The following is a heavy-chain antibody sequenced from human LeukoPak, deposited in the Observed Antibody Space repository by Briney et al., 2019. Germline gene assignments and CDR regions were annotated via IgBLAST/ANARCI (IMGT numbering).Heavy chain of an antibody. D-gene: IGHD6-13*01. V-gene: IGHV3-30*18. CDR3: AKEDGSSWDMERPLFDY. J-gene: IGHJ4*02. Sequence: PGGSLRLSCAASGFTFSSYGMHWVRQAPGKGLEWVAVISYDGSNKYYADSVKGRFTISGDNSKNTLYLQMNSLRAEDTAVYYCAKEDGSSWDMERPLFDYWGQGTLVTVSS. CDR1: GFTFSSYG. CDR2: ISYDGSNK.